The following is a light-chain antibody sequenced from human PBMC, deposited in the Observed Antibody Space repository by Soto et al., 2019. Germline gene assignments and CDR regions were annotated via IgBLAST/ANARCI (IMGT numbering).Light chain of an antibody. V-gene: IGKV1-12*01. Sequence: DIQMTQSPSTLSGSVGDRVTITCRASQSASTFLAWYQQKPGQAPKLLIYDASTLQSGVPSRFSGSGSGTDFTLTISSLQPEDFATYYCQQANSFPWTFGQGTKVDIK. CDR3: QQANSFPWT. CDR1: QSASTF. CDR2: DAS. J-gene: IGKJ1*01.